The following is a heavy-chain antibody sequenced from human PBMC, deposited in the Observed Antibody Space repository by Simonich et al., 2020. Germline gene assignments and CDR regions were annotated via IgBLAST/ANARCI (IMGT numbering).Heavy chain of an antibody. Sequence: QVQLQQWVAGLLKPSETLSLTCAVYGGSFSGYYWSWIRQPPGKGLEWIGEINHSGSTNYNPSLKSRVTISVDTSKNQFSLKLSSVTAADTAVYYCARHLQLGPFDYWGQGTLVTVSS. CDR1: GGSFSGYY. J-gene: IGHJ4*02. CDR2: INHSGST. V-gene: IGHV4-34*01. CDR3: ARHLQLGPFDY. D-gene: IGHD1-1*01.